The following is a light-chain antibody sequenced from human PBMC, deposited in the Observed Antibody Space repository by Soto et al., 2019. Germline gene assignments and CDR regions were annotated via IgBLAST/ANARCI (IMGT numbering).Light chain of an antibody. CDR3: QQYGSSQYT. CDR2: GAS. V-gene: IGKV3-20*01. J-gene: IGKJ2*01. Sequence: EIVLTQSPGTLSLSPGDRATLSCRASQSVSSSYLAWYQQKPGQAPRLLIYGASSRATGIPDRFSGSGSGTDFTLTISRLEPEDFEVYYCQQYGSSQYTFGHATKLEIK. CDR1: QSVSSSY.